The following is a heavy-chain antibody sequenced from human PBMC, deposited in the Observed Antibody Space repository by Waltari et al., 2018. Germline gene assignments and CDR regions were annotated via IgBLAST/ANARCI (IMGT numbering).Heavy chain of an antibody. J-gene: IGHJ3*02. D-gene: IGHD3-16*01. CDR1: GFSVSNSY. CDR2: IYGVDST. Sequence: EVQLVESGGGLIQPGGSLSLSCAASGFSVSNSYVSWVRQAPGKGLEWISFIYGVDSTLYVDSVKGRFTVSRDNSKNTVHLQMNSVRVDDTAVYYCATFSNWVHDTFDIWGQGTLVSISS. V-gene: IGHV3-53*01. CDR3: ATFSNWVHDTFDI.